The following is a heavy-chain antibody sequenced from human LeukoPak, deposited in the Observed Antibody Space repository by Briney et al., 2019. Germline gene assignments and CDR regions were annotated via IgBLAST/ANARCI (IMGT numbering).Heavy chain of an antibody. CDR3: ARTPIYCTNGVCYSYYYYGMDV. D-gene: IGHD2-8*01. V-gene: IGHV1-69*13. J-gene: IGHJ6*02. CDR1: GGTFSSYA. CDR2: IIPIFGTA. Sequence: GASVKVSCKASGGTFSSYAISWVRQAPGQGLEWMGGIIPIFGTANYAQKFQGRVTITADESTSTAYMELSSLRSEDTAVYYCARTPIYCTNGVCYSYYYYGMDVWGQGTTVTVSS.